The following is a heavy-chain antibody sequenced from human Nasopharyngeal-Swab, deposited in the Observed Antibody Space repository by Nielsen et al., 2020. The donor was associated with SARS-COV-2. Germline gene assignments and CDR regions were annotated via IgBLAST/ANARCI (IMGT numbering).Heavy chain of an antibody. J-gene: IGHJ6*03. CDR2: ISHLGAT. V-gene: IGHV4-34*01. Sequence: SQTLSLTCVVYGGSFSDNYWNWVRQSPGKGLEWIGVISHLGATNYKSSLKSRVVLSVDSSKSQFSLRLTSVAAADTGVYYCVRGYRTWSFPSSYYYYHMDVWGQGTTVTVSS. D-gene: IGHD3-10*01. CDR3: VRGYRTWSFPSSYYYYHMDV. CDR1: GGSFSDNY.